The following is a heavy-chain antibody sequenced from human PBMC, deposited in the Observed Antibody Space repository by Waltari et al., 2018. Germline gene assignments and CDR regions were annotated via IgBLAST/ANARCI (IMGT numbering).Heavy chain of an antibody. J-gene: IGHJ4*02. Sequence: QVQLVQSGAEVKKPGASVKVSCKASGYTFTSYDINWVRQATGQGLEWMGWRNPSSGNTGYAQKFQGRVTMTRNTSISTAYRELSSLRSEDTAVYYCAGARSGGIFGGVIMGFDYWGQGTLVTVSS. CDR2: RNPSSGNT. CDR3: AGARSGGIFGGVIMGFDY. CDR1: GYTFTSYD. D-gene: IGHD3-3*01. V-gene: IGHV1-8*01.